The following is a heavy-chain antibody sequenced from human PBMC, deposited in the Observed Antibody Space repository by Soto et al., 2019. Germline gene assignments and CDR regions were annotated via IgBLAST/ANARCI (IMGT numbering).Heavy chain of an antibody. CDR2: ISGSGIST. Sequence: EVQLLESGGGLVQPGGSLRLSCAASGFTFSSYAMSWVRQAPGKGLEWVSGISGSGISTYYADSVKGRFTISRDNSKNTLYLQLNSLRSDDTAVYYFAKEEGYSSGWTEIDYWGQGTLVTVSS. J-gene: IGHJ4*02. V-gene: IGHV3-23*01. CDR3: AKEEGYSSGWTEIDY. D-gene: IGHD6-19*01. CDR1: GFTFSSYA.